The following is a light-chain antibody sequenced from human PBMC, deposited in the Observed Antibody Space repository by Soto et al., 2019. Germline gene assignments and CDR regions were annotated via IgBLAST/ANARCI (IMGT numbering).Light chain of an antibody. CDR3: SSYAGSNTLV. J-gene: IGLJ1*01. CDR2: EVT. CDR1: RSDVGAYNY. Sequence: QSALTQPASVSGSPGQSIAISCTGTRSDVGAYNYVSWYQQHPGKAPKLMISEVTNRPSGVSDRFSGSKSGNTASLTISGLQAEDEADYYCSSYAGSNTLVFGTGTKVTVL. V-gene: IGLV2-14*01.